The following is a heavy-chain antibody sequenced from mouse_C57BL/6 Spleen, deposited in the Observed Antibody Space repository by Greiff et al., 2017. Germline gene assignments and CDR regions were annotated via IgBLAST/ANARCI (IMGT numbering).Heavy chain of an antibody. V-gene: IGHV1-7*01. J-gene: IGHJ4*01. CDR3: ARDPYYGDAMDY. CDR2: IHPSSGYT. CDR1: GYTFTSYC. D-gene: IGHD1-1*01. Sequence: QVQLQQSGAELAKPGASVKLSCKASGYTFTSYCMHWVKQRTGQGLEWIGYIHPSSGYTKYNQKFKDKATLTADKSSSTAYLQLNILTYEDSAVDYCARDPYYGDAMDYWGQGTSVTVSS.